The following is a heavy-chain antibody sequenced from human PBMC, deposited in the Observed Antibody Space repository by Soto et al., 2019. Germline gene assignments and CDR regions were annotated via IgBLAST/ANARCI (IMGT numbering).Heavy chain of an antibody. V-gene: IGHV4-59*01. CDR1: GGSISSYY. Sequence: PSETLSLTCTVSGGSISSYYWSWIRQPPGKGLEWIGYIYYSGSTNYNPSLKSRVTISVDTSKNQFPLKLSPVTAADTAVYYCAREELGGWFDPWGQGTLVTVSS. CDR3: AREELGGWFDP. J-gene: IGHJ5*02. CDR2: IYYSGST. D-gene: IGHD3-16*01.